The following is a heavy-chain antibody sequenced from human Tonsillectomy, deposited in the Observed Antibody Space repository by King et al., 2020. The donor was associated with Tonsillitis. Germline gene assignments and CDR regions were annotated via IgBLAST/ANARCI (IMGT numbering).Heavy chain of an antibody. D-gene: IGHD3-22*01. J-gene: IGHJ5*02. CDR2: IYWDDDK. CDR1: GFSLSTSGVG. V-gene: IGHV2-5*02. CDR3: AHRRDTMIVGTWGWFDP. Sequence: ITLKESGPTLVKPTQTLTLTCTFSGFSLSTSGVGVGWIRQPPGKALEWLALIYWDDDKRYSPSLKSRLTITKDTSKNQVVLTMTNMDPVDTATYYCAHRRDTMIVGTWGWFDPWGQGTLVTVSS.